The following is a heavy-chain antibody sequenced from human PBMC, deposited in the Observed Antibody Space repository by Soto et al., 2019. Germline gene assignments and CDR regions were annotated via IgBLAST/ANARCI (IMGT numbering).Heavy chain of an antibody. V-gene: IGHV4-30-4*08. CDR2: IYYSGST. CDR1: GGSISSSSYY. D-gene: IGHD6-13*01. Sequence: LSLTCTVSGGSISSSSYYWGWIRQPPGKGLEWIGYIYYSGSTYYNPSLKSRVTISVDTSKNQFSLKLSSVTAADTAVYYCARERPDGSRLDPWGQGTLVTVSS. J-gene: IGHJ5*02. CDR3: ARERPDGSRLDP.